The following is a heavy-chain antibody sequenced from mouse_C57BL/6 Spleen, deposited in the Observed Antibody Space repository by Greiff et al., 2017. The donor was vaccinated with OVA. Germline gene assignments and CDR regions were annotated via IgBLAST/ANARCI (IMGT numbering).Heavy chain of an antibody. D-gene: IGHD1-1*01. CDR2: ISDGGSYT. J-gene: IGHJ2*01. Sequence: EVKLMESGGGLVKPGGSLKLSCAASGFTFSSYAMSWVRQTPEKRLEWVATISDGGSYTYYPDNVKGRFTISRDNAKNNLYLQMSHLKSEDTAMYYCARAATVRALDYWGQGTTLTVSS. CDR1: GFTFSSYA. CDR3: ARAATVRALDY. V-gene: IGHV5-4*03.